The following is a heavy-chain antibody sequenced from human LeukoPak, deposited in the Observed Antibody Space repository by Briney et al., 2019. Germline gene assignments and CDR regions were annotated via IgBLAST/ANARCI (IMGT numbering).Heavy chain of an antibody. CDR3: ARLGDYGMDV. CDR1: VYSFTSYW. Sequence: TVSCKGSVYSFTSYWIGWVRQMPGKGLEWMGIINPADSDTRHSPSFQGQVTISTDKSISTAYLQWSSLKASDTAMYYCARLGDYGMDVWGQGTTVAVSS. V-gene: IGHV5-51*01. CDR2: INPADSDT. J-gene: IGHJ6*02.